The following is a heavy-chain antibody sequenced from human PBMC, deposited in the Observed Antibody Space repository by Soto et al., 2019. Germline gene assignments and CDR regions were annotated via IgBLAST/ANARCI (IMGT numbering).Heavy chain of an antibody. V-gene: IGHV3-33*01. J-gene: IGHJ4*02. D-gene: IGHD6-13*01. CDR2: IYYDGSKT. Sequence: GGSLRLSCAASGLIFSDYGMHWVRQAPGKGLEWVAVIYYDGSKTYYADSVRGRFTISGDNSRSTLYLQMNSLRVDDTAVYYCARDLHSKYFDCWGQGTLVTVSS. CDR1: GLIFSDYG. CDR3: ARDLHSKYFDC.